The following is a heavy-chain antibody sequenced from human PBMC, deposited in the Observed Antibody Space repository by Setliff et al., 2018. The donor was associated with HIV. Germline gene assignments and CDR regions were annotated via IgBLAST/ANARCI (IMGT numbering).Heavy chain of an antibody. Sequence: GSLRLSCAASGFTFDDFGMTWVRQAPGKGLEWVSGINWNGGRTGYADSVTGRFTVSRDNAKNSLYLQMNSLRVEDTALYYCARERMGRGYYYYLDVWGKGTTVTVS. CDR2: INWNGGRT. CDR1: GFTFDDFG. J-gene: IGHJ6*03. D-gene: IGHD1-26*01. CDR3: ARERMGRGYYYYLDV. V-gene: IGHV3-20*04.